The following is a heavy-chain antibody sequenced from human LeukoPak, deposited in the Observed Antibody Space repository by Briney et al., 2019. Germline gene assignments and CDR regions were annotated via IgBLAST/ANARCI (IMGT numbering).Heavy chain of an antibody. CDR2: IYYSGST. CDR1: GGSISSYY. V-gene: IGHV4-59*08. J-gene: IGHJ5*02. CDR3: ARLFTMRMGWFDP. D-gene: IGHD3-22*01. Sequence: SETLSLTCTVSGGSISSYYWSWIRRPPGKGLEWIGYIYYSGSTNYNPSLKSRVTISVDTSKNQFSLKLSSVTAADTAVYYCARLFTMRMGWFDPWGQGTLVTVSS.